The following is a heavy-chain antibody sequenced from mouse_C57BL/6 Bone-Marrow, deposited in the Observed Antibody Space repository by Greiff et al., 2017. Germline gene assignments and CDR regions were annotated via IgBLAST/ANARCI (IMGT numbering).Heavy chain of an antibody. CDR1: GFTFSDYG. V-gene: IGHV5-17*01. CDR3: ARGGTGGVFFDY. CDR2: ISSGSSTI. Sequence: EVQVVESGGGLVKPGGSLKLSCAASGFTFSDYGMHWVRQAPEKGLEWVAYISSGSSTIYYADTVKGRFTISRDNAKNTLFLQMTSLRSEDTAMXYCARGGTGGVFFDYWGQGTTLTVSS. J-gene: IGHJ2*01. D-gene: IGHD3-3*01.